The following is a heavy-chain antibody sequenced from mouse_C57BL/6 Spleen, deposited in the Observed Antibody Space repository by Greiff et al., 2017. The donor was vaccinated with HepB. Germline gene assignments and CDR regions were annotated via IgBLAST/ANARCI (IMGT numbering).Heavy chain of an antibody. V-gene: IGHV7-3*01. Sequence: EVMLVESGGGLVQPGGSLSLSCAASGFTFTDYYMSWVRQPPGKALEWLGFIRNKANGYTTEYSASVKGRFTISRDNSQSILYLQMNALRAEDSATYYCARYGYAIYFDYWGQGTTLTVSS. J-gene: IGHJ2*01. CDR1: GFTFTDYY. D-gene: IGHD2-14*01. CDR2: IRNKANGYTT. CDR3: ARYGYAIYFDY.